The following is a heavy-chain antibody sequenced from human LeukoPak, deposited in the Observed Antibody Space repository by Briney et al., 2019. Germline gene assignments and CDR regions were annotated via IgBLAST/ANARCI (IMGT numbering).Heavy chain of an antibody. D-gene: IGHD3-9*01. CDR2: ISGSGGSP. CDR1: GFTLSSYA. J-gene: IGHJ4*02. V-gene: IGHV3-23*01. CDR3: AKWDYDILTGPNFDY. Sequence: PGGSLRLSCAASGFTLSSYAMSWVRQAPGKGVEWVSAISGSGGSPYYADSVKGRFTISRDNSKNTLYLQMNSLRAEDTAVYYCAKWDYDILTGPNFDYWGQGTLVTVSS.